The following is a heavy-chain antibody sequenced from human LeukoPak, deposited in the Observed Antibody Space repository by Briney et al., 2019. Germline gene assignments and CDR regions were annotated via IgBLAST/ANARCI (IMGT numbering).Heavy chain of an antibody. V-gene: IGHV3-74*01. D-gene: IGHD4-23*01. Sequence: GGSLRFSCAVSGFTFSSYWMHWVRQAPGKGLVWVSRIDRDGSRINYADSVKGRFTISRDNGKNTLFLQMNSLRAEDAAVYYCVRGNDYGGPHYWGQGTLVTVSS. CDR2: IDRDGSRI. CDR3: VRGNDYGGPHY. J-gene: IGHJ4*02. CDR1: GFTFSSYW.